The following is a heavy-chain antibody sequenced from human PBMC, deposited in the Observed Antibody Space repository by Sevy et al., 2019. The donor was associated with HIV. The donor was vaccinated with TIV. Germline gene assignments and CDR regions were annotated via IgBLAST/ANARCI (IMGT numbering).Heavy chain of an antibody. CDR3: ARDGRGISAFDI. J-gene: IGHJ3*02. Sequence: GGSLRLSCAAYEFTLSSHAVSWVRQAPGKGLEWVSAISGNGENTHHAYSVRGRFTISRDNFKNTLYLQMNSLRAEDTALYYCARDGRGISAFDIWGQGSMVTVSS. CDR2: ISGNGENT. CDR1: EFTLSSHA. D-gene: IGHD3-3*02. V-gene: IGHV3-23*01.